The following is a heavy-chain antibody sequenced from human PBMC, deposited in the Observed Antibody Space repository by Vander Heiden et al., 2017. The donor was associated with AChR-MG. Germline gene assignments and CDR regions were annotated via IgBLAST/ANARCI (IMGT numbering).Heavy chain of an antibody. CDR3: AREYYDFWSGSPLDP. D-gene: IGHD3-3*01. CDR2: INHSGST. CDR1: GGSFSGYY. J-gene: IGHJ5*02. Sequence: QVQLQQWGAGLLKPSETLSLTCAVYGGSFSGYYWSWIRQPPGKGLEWIGEINHSGSTNYNPSLKSRVTISVDTSKNQFSLKLSSVTAADTAVYYCAREYYDFWSGSPLDPWGQGTLVTVSS. V-gene: IGHV4-34*01.